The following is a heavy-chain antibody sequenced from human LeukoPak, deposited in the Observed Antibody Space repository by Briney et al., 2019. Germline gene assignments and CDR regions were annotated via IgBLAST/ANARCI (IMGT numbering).Heavy chain of an antibody. D-gene: IGHD6-19*01. V-gene: IGHV1-2*02. CDR1: GYTFTDYY. CDR3: ARGGSGWYDETPNY. CDR2: INPRSGGT. Sequence: ASVKVSCKASGYTFTDYYMHWVRQAPGQGLEWMGWINPRSGGTNYAQKFQGRVTMTRDTSISAAYMDLSRLISDDTAVYYCARGGSGWYDETPNYWGQGTLVTVSS. J-gene: IGHJ4*02.